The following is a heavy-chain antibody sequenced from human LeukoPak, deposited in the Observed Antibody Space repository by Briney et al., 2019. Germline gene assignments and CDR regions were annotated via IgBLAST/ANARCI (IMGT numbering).Heavy chain of an antibody. D-gene: IGHD3-10*01. CDR1: GASISSYY. CDR2: IYYSGST. J-gene: IGHJ4*02. Sequence: PSETLSLTCTVSGASISSYYWSWIRQPPGKGLEWHGYIYYSGSTNYNPSLKSRVTISVDTSKNQFSLKLSSVTAADTAVYYCARARQKLWFGEGKAFDYWGQGTLVTVSS. CDR3: ARARQKLWFGEGKAFDY. V-gene: IGHV4-59*08.